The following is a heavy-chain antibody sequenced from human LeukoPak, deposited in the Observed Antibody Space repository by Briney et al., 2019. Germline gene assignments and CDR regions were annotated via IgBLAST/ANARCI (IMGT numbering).Heavy chain of an antibody. CDR1: GYTFTNYP. V-gene: IGHV1-3*04. Sequence: GASVKVSCKASGYTFTNYPMHWVRQAPGQRLEWMGWINTGNGDTKYSQKLQGRLTITRDTSASTAYMEFRSLRSEDTAVYYCAIPRYGSGWYYFDYWGQETLVTVSS. CDR3: AIPRYGSGWYYFDY. D-gene: IGHD6-19*01. J-gene: IGHJ4*02. CDR2: INTGNGDT.